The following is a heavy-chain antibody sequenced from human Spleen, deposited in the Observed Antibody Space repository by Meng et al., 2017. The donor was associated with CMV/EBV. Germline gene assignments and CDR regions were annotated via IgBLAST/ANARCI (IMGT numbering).Heavy chain of an antibody. J-gene: IGHJ4*02. CDR1: GYTFTGYY. D-gene: IGHD3-10*01. CDR3: ARGGNYGSFRVDY. CDR2: INPNSGGT. V-gene: IGHV1-2*02. Sequence: QGQAVRSGDEVKKPGSAVKVSFKASGYTFTGYYMHWVRQAPGQWLEWMGWINPNSGGTNYAQKFQGRVIMIRDMCISTAYMELSRLRSDDTAVYYCARGGNYGSFRVDYWGQGTLVTVSS.